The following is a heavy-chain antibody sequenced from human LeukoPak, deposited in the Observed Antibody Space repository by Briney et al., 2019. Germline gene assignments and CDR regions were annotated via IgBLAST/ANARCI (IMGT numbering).Heavy chain of an antibody. D-gene: IGHD2-21*02. J-gene: IGHJ3*02. Sequence: ASETLSLTYSVSGGSISSYYWSGIRQPPGKGLEWIGYIYYSGSTNYNPSLKSRVTISVDTSKKQFSLKLSSVTAEDTAVYYCARALVRMTYDAFDIWGQGTMVTVSS. V-gene: IGHV4-59*01. CDR1: GGSISSYY. CDR2: IYYSGST. CDR3: ARALVRMTYDAFDI.